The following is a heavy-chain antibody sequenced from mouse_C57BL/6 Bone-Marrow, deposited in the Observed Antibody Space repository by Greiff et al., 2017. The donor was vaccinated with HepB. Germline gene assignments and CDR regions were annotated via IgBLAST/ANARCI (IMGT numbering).Heavy chain of an antibody. J-gene: IGHJ2*01. D-gene: IGHD1-1*01. Sequence: QVQLQQSGAELARPGASVKLSCKASGYTFTSYGISWVKQRTGQGLEWIGEIYPRSGNTYYNEKFKGKATLTADKSSSTAYMELRSLTSEDSAVSFCVRPPITPPAYIDYWGQGTTLSESS. CDR1: GYTFTSYG. CDR2: IYPRSGNT. CDR3: VRPPITPPAYIDY. V-gene: IGHV1-81*01.